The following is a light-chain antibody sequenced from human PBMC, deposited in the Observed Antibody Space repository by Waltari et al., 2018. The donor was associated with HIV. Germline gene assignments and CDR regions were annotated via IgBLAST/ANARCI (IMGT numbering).Light chain of an antibody. CDR1: AMPKQY. J-gene: IGLJ1*01. V-gene: IGLV3-25*03. CDR3: QSADSSGTYV. Sequence: SYELTQPPSVSVSPGQTARITCSGDAMPKQYPYWYQQKPGQAPVLVIYKDNERPSGIPERFSGSSSGTTVTLTISGVQAEDEADYYCQSADSSGTYVFGTGTKVTVL. CDR2: KDN.